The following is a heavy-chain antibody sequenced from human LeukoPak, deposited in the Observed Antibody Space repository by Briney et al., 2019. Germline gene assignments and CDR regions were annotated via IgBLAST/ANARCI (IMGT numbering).Heavy chain of an antibody. CDR3: ARSIAATGTAGFDP. CDR1: GGSISSGGYY. Sequence: PSETLSLTCSVSGGSISSGGYYWSWIRQHPGKGLEWIGYIYYSGSTYYNPSLKSRVTISVDTSKNQFSLKLSSVTAADTAVYYCARSIAATGTAGFDPWGQGTLVTVSS. CDR2: IYYSGST. J-gene: IGHJ5*02. V-gene: IGHV4-31*03. D-gene: IGHD6-13*01.